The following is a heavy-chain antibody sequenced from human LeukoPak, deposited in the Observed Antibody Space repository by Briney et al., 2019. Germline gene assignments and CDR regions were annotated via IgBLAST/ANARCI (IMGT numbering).Heavy chain of an antibody. CDR1: GGSISISSDY. J-gene: IGHJ4*02. CDR3: ARRLSTRSYYLDD. Sequence: SETLSLTCTVSGGSISISSDYWGWIRQPPGKGLEWIGDIYYSGPTNYNPSLKSRVTMSVDTSKNQFSLKLNSATAADTAVYYCARRLSTRSYYLDDWGQGTLVTVSS. V-gene: IGHV4-39*01. D-gene: IGHD2/OR15-2a*01. CDR2: IYYSGPT.